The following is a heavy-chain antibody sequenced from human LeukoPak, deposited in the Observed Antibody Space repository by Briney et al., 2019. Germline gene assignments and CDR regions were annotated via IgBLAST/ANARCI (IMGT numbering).Heavy chain of an antibody. Sequence: ASVKVSRKASGYSFTCYDMHWVRQAPGQGLGWMGIINPSGGSTSYAQKFQGRVTITRDTSTSTVYMALSSLRSEDTAVYYCARGWKSYYYMDVWGKGTTVTVSS. V-gene: IGHV1-46*01. CDR2: INPSGGST. D-gene: IGHD1-1*01. J-gene: IGHJ6*03. CDR3: ARGWKSYYYMDV. CDR1: GYSFTCYD.